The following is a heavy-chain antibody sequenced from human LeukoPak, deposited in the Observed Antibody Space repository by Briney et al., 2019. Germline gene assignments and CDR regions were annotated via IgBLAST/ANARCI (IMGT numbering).Heavy chain of an antibody. CDR2: INPSGGST. CDR1: GYTFTSYY. D-gene: IGHD6-13*01. V-gene: IGHV1-46*03. J-gene: IGHJ3*02. Sequence: ASVKVSCKASGYTFTSYYMHWVRQAPGQGLEWMGIINPSGGSTSYAQKFQGRATMTRDTSTSTVYMELSSLRSEDTAVYYCARVKGTSSRWYRGAYDIWGQGTMVTVSS. CDR3: ARVKGTSSRWYRGAYDI.